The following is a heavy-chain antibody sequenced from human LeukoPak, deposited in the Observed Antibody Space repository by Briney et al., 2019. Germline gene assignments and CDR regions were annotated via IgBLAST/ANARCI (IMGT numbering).Heavy chain of an antibody. J-gene: IGHJ6*02. V-gene: IGHV1-18*01. CDR2: ISAYNGNT. Sequence: ASVKVSCKASGYTFTSYGISWVRQAPGQGLEWMGWISAYNGNTNYAQKLPGRVTMTTDTSTSTAYMELRSLRSDDTAVYYCARAHWPLYYYYGMDVWGQGTTVTVSS. D-gene: IGHD1-1*01. CDR1: GYTFTSYG. CDR3: ARAHWPLYYYYGMDV.